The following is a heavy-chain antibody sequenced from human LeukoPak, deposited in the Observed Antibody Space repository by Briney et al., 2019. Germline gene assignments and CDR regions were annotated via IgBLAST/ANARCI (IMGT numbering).Heavy chain of an antibody. D-gene: IGHD5-18*01. J-gene: IGHJ4*02. CDR3: ARASGYSYPQFDY. V-gene: IGHV4-34*01. CDR1: GGSFSGYY. CDR2: INHSGST. Sequence: PSETLSLTCAVYGGSFSGYYWSWIRQPPGQGLEWIGEINHSGSTNYNPSLKSRVTISVDTSKNQFSLKLSSVTAADTAVYYCARASGYSYPQFDYWGQGTLVTVSS.